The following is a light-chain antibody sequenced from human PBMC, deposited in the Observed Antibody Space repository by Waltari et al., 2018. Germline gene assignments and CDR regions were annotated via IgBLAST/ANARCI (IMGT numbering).Light chain of an antibody. J-gene: IGKJ1*01. V-gene: IGKV4-1*01. CDR1: QSVLYSSNNKNY. CDR2: WAS. Sequence: DIVMTQSPDSLAVSLGERATINCESSQSVLYSSNNKNYLAWYQQKPGQPPKLLIYWASTRESGVPDRFSGSVSGTEFTLTINSLQAEDVGVYYCQQYYNTPRTFGQGTKAEVK. CDR3: QQYYNTPRT.